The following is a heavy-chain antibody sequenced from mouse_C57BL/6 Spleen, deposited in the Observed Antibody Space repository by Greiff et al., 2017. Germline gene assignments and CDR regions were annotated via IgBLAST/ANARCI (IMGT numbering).Heavy chain of an antibody. CDR2: ISNGGGST. V-gene: IGHV5-12*01. CDR3: ARHHSG. J-gene: IGHJ3*01. D-gene: IGHD3-2*02. Sequence: EVKLMESGGGLVQPGGSLKLSCAASGFTFSDYYMYWVRQTPEKRLEWVAYISNGGGSTYYPDTVEGRFTISRDNAKNTLYLQMSRLKSEDTAMYYCARHHSGWGQGTLVTVSA. CDR1: GFTFSDYY.